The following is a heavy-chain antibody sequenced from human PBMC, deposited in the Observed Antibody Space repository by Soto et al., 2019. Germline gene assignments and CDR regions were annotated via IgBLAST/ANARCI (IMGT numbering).Heavy chain of an antibody. CDR3: ARGPYGGWYPPLD. D-gene: IGHD6-19*01. J-gene: IGHJ1*01. Sequence: QVQLQESGPGLVKPSETLSLTCTVSGGSISSYYWSWIRQPPGKGLEWIGYIYYSGSTNYNPSLKSRVTISVDTSKNQFSLKLSSVTAADTAVYYCARGPYGGWYPPLDWGQGTLVTVSS. CDR2: IYYSGST. V-gene: IGHV4-59*01. CDR1: GGSISSYY.